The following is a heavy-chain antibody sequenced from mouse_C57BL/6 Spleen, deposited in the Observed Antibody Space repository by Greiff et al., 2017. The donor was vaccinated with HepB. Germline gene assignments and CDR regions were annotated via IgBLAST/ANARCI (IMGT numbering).Heavy chain of an antibody. V-gene: IGHV1-64*01. J-gene: IGHJ3*01. D-gene: IGHD2-3*01. CDR1: GYTFTSYW. CDR2: IHPNSGST. CDR3: ALYDGYLFAY. Sequence: VKLQQPGAELVKPGASVKLSCKASGYTFTSYWMHWVKQRPGQGLEWIGMIHPNSGSTNYNEKFKSKATLTVDKSSSTAYMQLSSLTSEDSAVYYCALYDGYLFAYWGQGTLVTVSA.